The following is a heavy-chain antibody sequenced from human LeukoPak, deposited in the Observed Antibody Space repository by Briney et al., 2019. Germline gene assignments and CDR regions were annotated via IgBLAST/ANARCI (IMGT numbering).Heavy chain of an antibody. CDR2: IKSDGSSI. Sequence: GGSLRLSCAASGFTFSSNWMQWVRQAPGKGLVWVSRIKSDGSSISYADSVKGRFTTSRDNAKNTVYLQMNSLRVEDTAVYYCARDHGMLVDTAMVCDYWGQGTLVTVSS. D-gene: IGHD5-18*01. V-gene: IGHV3-74*01. J-gene: IGHJ4*02. CDR1: GFTFSSNW. CDR3: ARDHGMLVDTAMVCDY.